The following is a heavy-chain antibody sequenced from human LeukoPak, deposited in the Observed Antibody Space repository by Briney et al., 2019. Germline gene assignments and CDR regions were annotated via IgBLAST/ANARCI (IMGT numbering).Heavy chain of an antibody. CDR2: IYYSGST. D-gene: IGHD2-2*01. J-gene: IGHJ5*02. CDR1: GGSISSSSYY. Sequence: SETLSLTCTVSGGSISSSSYYWGWICQPPGKGLEWIGSIYYSGSTYYNPSLKSRVTISVDTSKNQFSLKLSSVTAADTAVYYCAVPAAKRPHWFDPWGQGTLVTVSS. V-gene: IGHV4-39*01. CDR3: AVPAAKRPHWFDP.